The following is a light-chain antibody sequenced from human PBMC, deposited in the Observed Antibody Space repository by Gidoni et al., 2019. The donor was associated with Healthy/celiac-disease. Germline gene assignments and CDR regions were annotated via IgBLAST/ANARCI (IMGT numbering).Light chain of an antibody. V-gene: IGLV6-57*02. CDR2: EDN. CDR1: SGSIASNY. Sequence: NFMLTQPNSVSESPGKTVTISCTGSSGSIASNYVQWYQQRPGSAPTTVIYEDNQRPSGVPDRFSGSIDSSSNSASLTISGLKTEDEADYYCQSYDSSNHGVFGGGTKLTVL. J-gene: IGLJ3*02. CDR3: QSYDSSNHGV.